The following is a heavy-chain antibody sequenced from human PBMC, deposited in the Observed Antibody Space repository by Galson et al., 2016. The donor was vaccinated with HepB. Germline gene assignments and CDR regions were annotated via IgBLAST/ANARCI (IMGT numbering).Heavy chain of an antibody. D-gene: IGHD2/OR15-2a*01. Sequence: SLRLSCAASGFTLSGYAMHWVRQAPGKGLEWVAAIWYDGSKDYYTDSVRGRFPISRDAADNTLYLQMTGLRVDDTAIYYCVKAPYFDRWYFDLWGRGTLVIVSS. CDR1: GFTLSGYA. CDR3: VKAPYFDRWYFDL. J-gene: IGHJ2*01. V-gene: IGHV3-33*06. CDR2: IWYDGSKD.